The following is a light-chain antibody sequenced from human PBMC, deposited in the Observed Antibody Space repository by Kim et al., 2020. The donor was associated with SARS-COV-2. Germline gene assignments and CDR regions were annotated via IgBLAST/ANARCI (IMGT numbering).Light chain of an antibody. Sequence: ASVGDRVTITCRASQGISSRLAWYQQEPGKAPKLLIYLASTLQSGVPSRFSGSGSATEFTLTVSSLQPEDFATYYCQQSTSYPITFGGGTKVEIK. CDR2: LAS. CDR1: QGISSR. J-gene: IGKJ4*01. V-gene: IGKV1-9*01. CDR3: QQSTSYPIT.